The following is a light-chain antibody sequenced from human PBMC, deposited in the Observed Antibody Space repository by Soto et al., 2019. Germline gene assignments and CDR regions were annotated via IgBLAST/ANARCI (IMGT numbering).Light chain of an antibody. J-gene: IGKJ5*01. CDR3: QQYGKSPPIT. CDR2: GVS. Sequence: ENVLTQSPDTLSLSPGERASLSCWASQSVNLNQLAWFQQKPGQAPRLLIHGVSNRATGIPDRFSGSGSGTDFTLTISRLEPEDFAMYYCQQYGKSPPITFGQGTRLEIK. CDR1: QSVNLNQ. V-gene: IGKV3-20*01.